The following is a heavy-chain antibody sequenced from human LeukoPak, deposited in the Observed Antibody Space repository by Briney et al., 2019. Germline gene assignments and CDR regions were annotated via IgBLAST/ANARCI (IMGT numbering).Heavy chain of an antibody. J-gene: IGHJ4*02. CDR2: ISGSGDST. CDR3: AKEGSYSGSRFDY. V-gene: IGHV3-23*01. Sequence: PGGSLRLSCAASGFTFSNYAMSWVRQAPGKGLEWVSFISGSGDSTYYADSVKGRFTISRDNSKNTLYLQMNSLRGEDTAVYYCAKEGSYSGSRFDYWGQGTLVTVSS. D-gene: IGHD1-26*01. CDR1: GFTFSNYA.